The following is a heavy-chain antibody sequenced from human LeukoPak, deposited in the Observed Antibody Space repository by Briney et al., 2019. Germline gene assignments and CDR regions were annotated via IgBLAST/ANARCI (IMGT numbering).Heavy chain of an antibody. CDR1: GYTFTSYA. J-gene: IGHJ4*02. CDR3: ARSSGSFPIFDY. Sequence: ASVKVSCKASGYTFTSYAMHWVRQAPGQRLEWMGWINAGNGNTKYSQKFQGRVTITRDTSASTAYMELSSLRSEDTAVYYCARSSGSFPIFDYWGQGTLVTVSS. V-gene: IGHV1-3*01. CDR2: INAGNGNT. D-gene: IGHD1-26*01.